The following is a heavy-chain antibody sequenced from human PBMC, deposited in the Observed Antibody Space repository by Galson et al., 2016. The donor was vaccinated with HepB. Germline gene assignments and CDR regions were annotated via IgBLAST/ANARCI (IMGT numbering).Heavy chain of an antibody. V-gene: IGHV1-69*13. Sequence: SVKVSCKASGGTFSSYAISWVRQAPGQGLEWMGGIIPMFGTANYAQKFQGRVTITADEPAGTAYMELTSLRSEDTDVYYCASSVDIVATIFYYGMDVWGQGTTVTVSS. CDR3: ASSVDIVATIFYYGMDV. CDR1: GGTFSSYA. CDR2: IIPMFGTA. J-gene: IGHJ6*02. D-gene: IGHD5-12*01.